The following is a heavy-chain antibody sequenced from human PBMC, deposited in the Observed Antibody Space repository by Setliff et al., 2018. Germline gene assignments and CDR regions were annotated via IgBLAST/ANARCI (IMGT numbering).Heavy chain of an antibody. J-gene: IGHJ5*02. CDR3: ARLGRERSTFAWLDA. D-gene: IGHD1-1*01. V-gene: IGHV5-10-1*01. CDR1: GYNFANHW. CDR2: IDPGDSYA. Sequence: GESLKISCQASGYNFANHWIAWVRLMPGEGLEYMGRIDPGDSYADYSPSFEGLATISADKSRTTVYLQWTSLQASDTALYLCARLGRERSTFAWLDAWGQGTQVTVSS.